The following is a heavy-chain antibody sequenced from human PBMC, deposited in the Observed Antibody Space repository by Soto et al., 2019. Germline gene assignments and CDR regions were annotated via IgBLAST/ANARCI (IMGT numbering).Heavy chain of an antibody. Sequence: PGGSLRLSCAASGLTFSSYSMNWVRQAPGKGLEWVSYISSSGNTIYYADSVRGRFTISRDNAKTSLYLQMNSLRDEDTAVYYCVYRSGAYWGQGTLVTVSS. V-gene: IGHV3-48*02. D-gene: IGHD3-3*01. J-gene: IGHJ4*02. CDR2: ISSSGNTI. CDR1: GLTFSSYS. CDR3: VYRSGAY.